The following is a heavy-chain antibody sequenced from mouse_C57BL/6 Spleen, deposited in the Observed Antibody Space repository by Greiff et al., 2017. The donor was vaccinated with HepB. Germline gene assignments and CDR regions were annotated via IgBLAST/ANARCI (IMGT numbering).Heavy chain of an antibody. V-gene: IGHV5-17*01. CDR1: GFTFSDYG. CDR2: ISSGSSTI. CDR3: ARDGRYFDV. Sequence: EVKLVESGGGLVKPGGSLKLSCAASGFTFSDYGMHWVRQAPEKGLEWVAYISSGSSTIYYAVTVKGRFTISRDNAKNTLFLQMTSLRSEDTAMYYCARDGRYFDVWGTGTTVTVSS. J-gene: IGHJ1*03.